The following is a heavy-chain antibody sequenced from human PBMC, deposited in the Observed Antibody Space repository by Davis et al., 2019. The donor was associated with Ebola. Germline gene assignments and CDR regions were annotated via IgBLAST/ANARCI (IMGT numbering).Heavy chain of an antibody. J-gene: IGHJ6*02. D-gene: IGHD3-22*01. CDR2: ITRKASGGTT. CDR1: AFTFGDYA. V-gene: IGHV3-49*04. CDR3: TRDRYNYGYYYYGMDV. Sequence: GESLKISCTASAFTFGDYAMSWVRQAPGKGLEWVGFITRKASGGTTEYAASVKGRFTISRDDSKSIAYLQMNSLKTEDTAVYYCTRDRYNYGYYYYGMDVWGQGTTVTGSS.